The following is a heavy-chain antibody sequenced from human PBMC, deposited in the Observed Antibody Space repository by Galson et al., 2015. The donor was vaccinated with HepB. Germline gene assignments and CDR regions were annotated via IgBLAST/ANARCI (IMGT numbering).Heavy chain of an antibody. D-gene: IGHD3-3*01. CDR2: IKQDGSEK. J-gene: IGHJ3*02. V-gene: IGHV3-7*01. CDR3: AKLDFSDAFDI. CDR1: GFTFSSYW. Sequence: SLRLSCAASGFTFSSYWMSWVRQAPGKGLEWVANIKQDGSEKYYVDSVKGRFTISRDNAKNSLYLQMNSLRAEDKAVYYCAKLDFSDAFDIWGQGTIVTVSS.